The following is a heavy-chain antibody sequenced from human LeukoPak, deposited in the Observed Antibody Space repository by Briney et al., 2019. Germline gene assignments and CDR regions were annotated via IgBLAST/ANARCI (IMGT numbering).Heavy chain of an antibody. J-gene: IGHJ5*02. CDR2: IYSGGST. V-gene: IGHV3-66*01. CDR1: GFTVSSNY. D-gene: IGHD3-10*01. CDR3: ARERGYGSGSYYSP. Sequence: GGSLRLSCAASGFTVSSNYMSWVRQAPGKGLEWVSVIYSGGSTYYADSVKDRFTISRDNSKNTLYLQMNSLRAEDTAVYYCARERGYGSGSYYSPWGQGTLVTVSS.